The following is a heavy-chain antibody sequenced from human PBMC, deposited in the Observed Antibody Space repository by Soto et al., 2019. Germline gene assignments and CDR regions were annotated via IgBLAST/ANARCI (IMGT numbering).Heavy chain of an antibody. CDR3: ARDLTRYYYGSGSYPH. Sequence: EVQLVESGGGLVKPGGSLRLSCAASGFTFSSYSMNWVRQAPGKGLEWVSSISSSSSYIYYADSVKGRFTISRDNAKNSLDLQMNRLRAEDTAVYYCARDLTRYYYGSGSYPHWGQGTLVTVSS. D-gene: IGHD3-10*01. CDR2: ISSSSSYI. V-gene: IGHV3-21*01. CDR1: GFTFSSYS. J-gene: IGHJ4*02.